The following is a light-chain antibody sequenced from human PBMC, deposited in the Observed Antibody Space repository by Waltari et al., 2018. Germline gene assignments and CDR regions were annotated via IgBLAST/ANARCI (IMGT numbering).Light chain of an antibody. CDR3: QQYYSTPLVT. CDR2: CAS. J-gene: IGKJ3*01. V-gene: IGKV4-1*01. Sequence: DIVMTQSPDSLAVSLGERATINCKSSQSVLYSSNNKNYLAWYQQKPGQPPKLLIYCASTRESGVPDRFSGSGSGTDFTLTISSLQAEDVAVYYCQQYYSTPLVTFGPGTKVDIK. CDR1: QSVLYSSNNKNY.